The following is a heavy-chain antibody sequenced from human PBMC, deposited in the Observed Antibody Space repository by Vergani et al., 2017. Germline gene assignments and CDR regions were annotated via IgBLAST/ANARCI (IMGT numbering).Heavy chain of an antibody. CDR1: GCSISSGGYS. Sequence: QLQLQESGSGLVKPSQTLSLTCAVSGCSISSGGYSWSWIRQPPGKGLEWIGYIYHSGSTYYNPSLKSRVTISVDRSKNQFSLKLSSVTAADTAVYYCARGGYGWFDPWGQGTLVTVSS. CDR3: ARGGYGWFDP. D-gene: IGHD5-18*01. V-gene: IGHV4-30-2*01. J-gene: IGHJ5*02. CDR2: IYHSGST.